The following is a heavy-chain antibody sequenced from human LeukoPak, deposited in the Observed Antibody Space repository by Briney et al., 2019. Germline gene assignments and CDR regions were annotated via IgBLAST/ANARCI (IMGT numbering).Heavy chain of an antibody. CDR3: ARGTEYYDSSGYYYGPVAFDI. J-gene: IGHJ3*02. CDR2: IYYSGST. V-gene: IGHV4-30-4*01. Sequence: PSETLSLTCTVSGGSISSGDYYWSWIRQPPGKGLEWIGYIYYSGSTYYNPSLKSRVTISVDTSKNQFSLKLSSVTAADTAVYYCARGTEYYDSSGYYYGPVAFDIWGQGTMVTVSS. CDR1: GGSISSGDYY. D-gene: IGHD3-22*01.